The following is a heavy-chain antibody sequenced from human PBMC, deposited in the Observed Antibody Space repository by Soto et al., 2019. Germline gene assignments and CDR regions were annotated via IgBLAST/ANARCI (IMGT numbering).Heavy chain of an antibody. CDR3: ARGGGGDIVVVPAAMGYYYYGMDV. Sequence: ASVKVSCKASGYTFTIYYMHCVLQSPLQWLDWMGIINPSGGSTSYAQKFQGRVTMTRDTSTSTVYMELSSLRSEDTAVYYCARGGGGDIVVVPAAMGYYYYGMDVWGQGTTVTAP. V-gene: IGHV1-46*01. J-gene: IGHJ6*02. CDR1: GYTFTIYY. CDR2: INPSGGST. D-gene: IGHD2-2*01.